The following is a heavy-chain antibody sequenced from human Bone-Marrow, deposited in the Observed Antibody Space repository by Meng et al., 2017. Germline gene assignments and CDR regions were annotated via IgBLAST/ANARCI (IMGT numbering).Heavy chain of an antibody. J-gene: IGHJ4*02. D-gene: IGHD3-22*01. Sequence: GESLKISCAASGFTFSSYSMNWVRQAPVKGLEWVSSISSSSSYIYYADSVKGRFTISRDNAKNSLYLQMNSLRAEDTAVYYCARDTYYYDSSGYRREYYFDYWGQGTLVTVSS. CDR3: ARDTYYYDSSGYRREYYFDY. V-gene: IGHV3-21*01. CDR1: GFTFSSYS. CDR2: ISSSSSYI.